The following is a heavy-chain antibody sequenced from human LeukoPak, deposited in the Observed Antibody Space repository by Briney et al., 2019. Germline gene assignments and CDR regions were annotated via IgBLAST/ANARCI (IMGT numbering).Heavy chain of an antibody. J-gene: IGHJ6*03. Sequence: GGSLRLSCAASGFTFSSYAMHWVRQAPGKGLEWVAVISYAGTNKYYADSVKGRFTISRDNSKNTLYLQMNSLRAEDTAVYYCARVATPYYYYYYMDVWGKGTTVTVSS. D-gene: IGHD5-12*01. CDR2: ISYAGTNK. CDR3: ARVATPYYYYYYMDV. V-gene: IGHV3-30*04. CDR1: GFTFSSYA.